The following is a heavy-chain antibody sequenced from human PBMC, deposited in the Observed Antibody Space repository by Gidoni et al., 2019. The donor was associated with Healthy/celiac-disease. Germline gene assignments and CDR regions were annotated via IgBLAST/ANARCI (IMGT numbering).Heavy chain of an antibody. Sequence: QLQLPESGPGLVKPSETLSLTCPVSGGSISSSSYYWGWIRQPPGKGLEWIGSIYYSGSTYYNPSLKSRVTISVDTSKNQFSLKLSSVTAADTAVYYCARVATVVTFDYWGQGTLVTVSS. J-gene: IGHJ4*02. CDR2: IYYSGST. V-gene: IGHV4-39*07. D-gene: IGHD4-17*01. CDR1: GGSISSSSYY. CDR3: ARVATVVTFDY.